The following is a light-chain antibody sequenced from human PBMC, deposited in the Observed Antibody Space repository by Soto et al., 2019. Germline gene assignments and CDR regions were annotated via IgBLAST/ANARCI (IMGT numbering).Light chain of an antibody. CDR1: SSDVGGYNY. J-gene: IGLJ2*01. V-gene: IGLV2-14*01. CDR2: EVS. CDR3: SSYSITSALV. Sequence: QSALTQPPSASGSPGQSVTISCTGTSSDVGGYNYVSWYQQHPGKAPKLMIYEVSNRPSGVSNRFSGSKSANTASLTISGLQTEDEADYYCSSYSITSALVFGGGTKLTVL.